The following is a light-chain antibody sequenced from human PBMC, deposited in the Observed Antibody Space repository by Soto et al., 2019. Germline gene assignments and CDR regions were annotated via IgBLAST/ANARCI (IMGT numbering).Light chain of an antibody. CDR2: GAS. CDR1: QSVSSN. Sequence: EIVMTQSPDTLSVSPGERATLSCRASQSVSSNLAWYQQKPGQAPRLLIYGASTRATGIPARFSGSGSGTEFTLTISSRQSEDFAVYYCQQYNDWLTFGGGNKVEIK. CDR3: QQYNDWLT. J-gene: IGKJ4*01. V-gene: IGKV3-15*01.